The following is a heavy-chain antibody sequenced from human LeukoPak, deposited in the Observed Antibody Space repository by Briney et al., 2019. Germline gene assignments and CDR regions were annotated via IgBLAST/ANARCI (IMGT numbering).Heavy chain of an antibody. CDR2: FYSGGST. CDR3: ARGARAATGYYYSYMDV. V-gene: IGHV3-66*01. CDR1: GFTVSINY. J-gene: IGHJ6*03. Sequence: PGGPLRLSCAASGFTVSINYMSCARQAPGKGLEGVSVFYSGGSTYYADSVKGRFTISRDNSKTTLYLQMNSLRAEDKAVYYCARGARAATGYYYSYMDVWGKGTTATVSS. D-gene: IGHD2-15*01.